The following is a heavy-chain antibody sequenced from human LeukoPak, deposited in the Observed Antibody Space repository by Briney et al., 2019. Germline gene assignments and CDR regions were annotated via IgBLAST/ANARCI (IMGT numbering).Heavy chain of an antibody. V-gene: IGHV4-39*01. CDR2: IYYSGST. CDR1: GGSISSSSYY. J-gene: IGHJ6*02. Sequence: SETLSLTCTVSGGSISSSSYYWGWIRQPPGKGLEWIGSIYYSGSTYYNPSLKSRVTISVDTSKNQFSLKLSSVTAADTAVYYCALSQSSSWYNYYYYYGMDVWGQGTTVTVSS. CDR3: ALSQSSSWYNYYYYYGMDV. D-gene: IGHD6-13*01.